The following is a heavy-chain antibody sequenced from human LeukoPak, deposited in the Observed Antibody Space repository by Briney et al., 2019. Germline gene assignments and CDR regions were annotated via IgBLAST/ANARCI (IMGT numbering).Heavy chain of an antibody. J-gene: IGHJ1*01. CDR2: ISSGSSSI. V-gene: IGHV3-48*01. Sequence: GGSLRLSCAASGFTFSSYSMNWVRQAPGKGLEWVSYISSGSSSIYYADSVKGRFTISRDSAKNSLYLQMNSLRAEDTAVYYCARELGRGFTMLFTAGEFQHWGQGTLVTVSS. CDR1: GFTFSSYS. D-gene: IGHD2-8*01. CDR3: ARELGRGFTMLFTAGEFQH.